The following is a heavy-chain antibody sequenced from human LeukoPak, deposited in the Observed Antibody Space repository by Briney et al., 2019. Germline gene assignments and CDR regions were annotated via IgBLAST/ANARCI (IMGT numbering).Heavy chain of an antibody. J-gene: IGHJ4*02. CDR3: ARDRASGLLDY. CDR2: IYYSGST. V-gene: IGHV4-59*01. Sequence: PSETLSLTCTVSGGSISSYYWSWIRQPPGKGLEWIGYIYYSGSTNYNPSLKSRVTISVDTSKNQFSLKLSSVTAADTAVYYCARDRASGLLDYWGQGTLVTVSS. CDR1: GGSISSYY. D-gene: IGHD3-10*01.